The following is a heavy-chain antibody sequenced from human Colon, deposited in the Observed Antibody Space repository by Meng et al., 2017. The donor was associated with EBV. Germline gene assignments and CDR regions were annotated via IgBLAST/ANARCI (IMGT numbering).Heavy chain of an antibody. Sequence: LQPQESGPGLVKPSETLSLTCTVSGGSISSSSYSCAWIRQPPGKGLEWIGGISYGGSTSYNPSLKSRVTISIDTSKNQFSLSLTSVTAADTAIYYCARGIQIWHEIDYWGQGTLVTVSS. CDR2: ISYGGST. V-gene: IGHV4-39*07. J-gene: IGHJ4*02. CDR3: ARGIQIWHEIDY. CDR1: GGSISSSSYS. D-gene: IGHD5-18*01.